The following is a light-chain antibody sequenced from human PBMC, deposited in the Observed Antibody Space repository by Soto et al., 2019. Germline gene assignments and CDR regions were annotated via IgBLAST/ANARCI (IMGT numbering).Light chain of an antibody. CDR2: EVS. CDR3: CSYTRSDTVV. V-gene: IGLV2-23*02. J-gene: IGLJ2*01. Sequence: QSALTQPASVSGSPGQSITISCTGTSIDVGAYNLVSWYQQHPGKAPKLMIYEVSKWPSGASNRFSGSKSGNTASLTISALQAEDEADYYCCSYTRSDTVVFGGGTKLTVL. CDR1: SIDVGAYNL.